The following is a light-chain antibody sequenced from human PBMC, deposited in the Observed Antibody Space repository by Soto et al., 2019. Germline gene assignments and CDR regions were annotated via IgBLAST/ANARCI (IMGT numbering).Light chain of an antibody. V-gene: IGKV3-20*01. CDR3: QRYYHSPRT. J-gene: IGKJ1*01. CDR2: GSS. CDR1: QRVSSRY. Sequence: EIVLTQSPGTLSLSPRERATISCRASQRVSSRYFAWFRQRPGQVPRLLIFGSSSRATGIPDRFSGSGSGTDFTLTISRLEPEDFGVYYCQRYYHSPRTFGQGTKVEIK.